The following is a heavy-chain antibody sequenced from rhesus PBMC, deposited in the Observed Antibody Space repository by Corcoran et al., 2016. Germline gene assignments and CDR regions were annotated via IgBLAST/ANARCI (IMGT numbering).Heavy chain of an antibody. D-gene: IGHD3-34*01. V-gene: IGHV4-122*02. Sequence: QVQLQESGPGLVKPSETLSLTCAVSGYSISGYYWSWIRQAPGKGLEWIGYFTYSGSTSYNPSLKSRVTISRDTSKNQFALKLSSVSAADTAEYYWARGGWGDYYGLDSWGQGVVVTVSS. J-gene: IGHJ6*01. CDR2: FTYSGST. CDR3: ARGGWGDYYGLDS. CDR1: GYSISGYY.